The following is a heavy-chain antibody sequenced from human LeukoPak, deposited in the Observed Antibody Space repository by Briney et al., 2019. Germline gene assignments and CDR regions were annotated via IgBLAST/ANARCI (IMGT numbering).Heavy chain of an antibody. CDR3: AGGRGMATGDFDY. J-gene: IGHJ4*02. V-gene: IGHV4-38-2*02. CDR1: GYSISSGYY. Sequence: SETLSLTCTVSGYSISSGYYWGWIRQPPGKGLEWIGSIYHSGSTYYNPSLKRRVTIAVETSKNQFSLKLSSVTAADKAVYYCAGGRGMATGDFDYWGQGTLVTVSS. CDR2: IYHSGST. D-gene: IGHD5-24*01.